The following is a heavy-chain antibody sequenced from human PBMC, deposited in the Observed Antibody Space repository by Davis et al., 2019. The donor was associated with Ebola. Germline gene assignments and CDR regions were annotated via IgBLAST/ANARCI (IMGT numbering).Heavy chain of an antibody. Sequence: GESLKISCAASGFTFSNYDMSWVRHAPGKGLEWVSTISASEGHTHYSDSVRGRFTISRDNSKNTLYLQMNSLRAEDTATYYCARYCHYTDCSYFDCWGQGTMVAVSS. J-gene: IGHJ4*02. V-gene: IGHV3-23*01. CDR1: GFTFSNYD. CDR3: ARYCHYTDCSYFDC. CDR2: ISASEGHT. D-gene: IGHD2-15*01.